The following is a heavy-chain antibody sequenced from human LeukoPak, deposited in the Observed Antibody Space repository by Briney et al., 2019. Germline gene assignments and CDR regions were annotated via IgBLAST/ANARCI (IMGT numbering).Heavy chain of an antibody. CDR2: ISGTSGTA. V-gene: IGHV3-23*01. Sequence: GSLRLSCAASGFTFNSYAMTWVRQGAGRGLEWISTISGTSGTASYADSVDGRFSISRDDSKNTVYLQITRVRDEDTAVYFCARVQPDNNDEYNWFDPWGQGTQVTVSS. J-gene: IGHJ5*02. D-gene: IGHD1-1*01. CDR1: GFTFNSYA. CDR3: ARVQPDNNDEYNWFDP.